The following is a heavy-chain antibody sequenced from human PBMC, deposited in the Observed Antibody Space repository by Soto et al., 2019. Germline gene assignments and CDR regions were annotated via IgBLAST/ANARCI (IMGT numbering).Heavy chain of an antibody. J-gene: IGHJ5*02. V-gene: IGHV4-30-4*01. CDR3: AREGGRYYDSSGYWHSWFDT. Sequence: SETLSLTCTVSGGSISSGDYYWSWIRQPPGKGLEWIGYIYYSGSTYSNPSLKSRVTISADTSKNLFSLKLSSVTAADTAVYFCAREGGRYYDSSGYWHSWFDTWGQGTLVTVSS. D-gene: IGHD3-22*01. CDR2: IYYSGST. CDR1: GGSISSGDYY.